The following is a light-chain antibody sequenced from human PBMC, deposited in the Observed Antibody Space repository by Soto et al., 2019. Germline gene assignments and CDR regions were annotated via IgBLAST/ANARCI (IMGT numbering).Light chain of an antibody. Sequence: DIVMTQSPDSLAVSLGERATFNCKSSQSVLYSSNNKNYLAWYQQKAGQPPKLLIYWASTRQSGVPDRFSGSGSETDFTLTISSLQAEDVAIYYCQQYYNPPLTFGGGTKVEIK. CDR1: QSVLYSSNNKNY. CDR2: WAS. CDR3: QQYYNPPLT. V-gene: IGKV4-1*01. J-gene: IGKJ4*01.